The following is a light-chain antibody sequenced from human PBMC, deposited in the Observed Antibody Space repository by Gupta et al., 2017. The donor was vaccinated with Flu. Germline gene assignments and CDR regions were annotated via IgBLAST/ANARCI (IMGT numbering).Light chain of an antibody. CDR1: QSSDSW. V-gene: IGKV1-5*03. J-gene: IGKJ1*01. Sequence: GDRVTITCRASQSSDSWLAWYQQKPGKAPKLLIYKASNLESGVPSRFSGSGSGTEFTLTISSLQPDDFATYYCQQYRGYPLTFGQGTTVEIQ. CDR2: KAS. CDR3: QQYRGYPLT.